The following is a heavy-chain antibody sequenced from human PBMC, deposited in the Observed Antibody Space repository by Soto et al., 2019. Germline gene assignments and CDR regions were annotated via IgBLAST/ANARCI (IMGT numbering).Heavy chain of an antibody. CDR1: GFTVGNNY. CDR2: IHRGGIT. D-gene: IGHD3-10*01. CDR3: ARSANTYGSPFDY. V-gene: IGHV3-66*01. J-gene: IGHJ4*02. Sequence: PGGSLRLSCAASGFTVGNNYMSWVRQAPGKGLEWVSIIHRGGITSYADSVKGRFTISRDCSKNILYLQINGLTADDTAVYYCARSANTYGSPFDYWGQGALVTVSS.